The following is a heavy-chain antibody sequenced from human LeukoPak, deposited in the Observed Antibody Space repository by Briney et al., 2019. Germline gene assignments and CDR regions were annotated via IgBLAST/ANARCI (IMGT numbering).Heavy chain of an antibody. CDR3: ARVDCGGDCYSGYFDY. CDR1: GFTFSSYA. V-gene: IGHV3-30*04. J-gene: IGHJ4*02. CDR2: ISYDGSNK. Sequence: PGGPLRLSCAASGFTFSSYAMHWVRQAPGKGLEWVAVISYDGSNKYYADSVKGRYTISRDNSKNTLYLQMNSLRAEDTAVYYCARVDCGGDCYSGYFDYWGQGTLVTVSS. D-gene: IGHD2-21*02.